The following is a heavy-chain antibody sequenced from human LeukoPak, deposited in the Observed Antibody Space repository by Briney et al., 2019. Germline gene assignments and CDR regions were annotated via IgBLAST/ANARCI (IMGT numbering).Heavy chain of an antibody. CDR3: ARDRPFQH. Sequence: PSQTLSLTCTVSGGSISSGGYYWSWIRQHPGKGLEWLGYIYYRGSTYYNPSLKSRVTISVDTSKNQFSLKLSSVTAADAAVYYCARDRPFQHWGQGTLVTVSS. CDR1: GGSISSGGYY. V-gene: IGHV4-31*03. J-gene: IGHJ1*01. CDR2: IYYRGST.